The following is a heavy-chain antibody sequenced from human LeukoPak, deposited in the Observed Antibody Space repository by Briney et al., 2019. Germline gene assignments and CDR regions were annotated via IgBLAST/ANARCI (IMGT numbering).Heavy chain of an antibody. Sequence: GESLKISCKGSGYSFTSYWIGWVRQMPGKGLEWMGIIYPGDSDTRYSPSFQGQVTISADKSISTAYLQWSSLKASDTAMYYCARYHLPSGQQLQPTYAFDIWGQGTMVTVSS. CDR1: GYSFTSYW. CDR2: IYPGDSDT. V-gene: IGHV5-51*01. CDR3: ARYHLPSGQQLQPTYAFDI. D-gene: IGHD6-13*01. J-gene: IGHJ3*02.